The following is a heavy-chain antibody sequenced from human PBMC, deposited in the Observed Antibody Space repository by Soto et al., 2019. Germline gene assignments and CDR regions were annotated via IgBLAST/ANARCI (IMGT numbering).Heavy chain of an antibody. Sequence: SETLSLTCAVSGYSISSGYYWGWIRQPPGKGLEWIGSIYHSGSTYYNPSLKSRVTISVDTSKNQFSLKLSSVTAADTAVYYCARVGFYDFWSGYPKGWFDPWGQGTLVTFSS. V-gene: IGHV4-38-2*01. D-gene: IGHD3-3*01. CDR2: IYHSGST. CDR3: ARVGFYDFWSGYPKGWFDP. J-gene: IGHJ5*02. CDR1: GYSISSGYY.